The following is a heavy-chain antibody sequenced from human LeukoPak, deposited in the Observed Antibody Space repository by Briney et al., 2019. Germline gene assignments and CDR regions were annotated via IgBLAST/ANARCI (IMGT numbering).Heavy chain of an antibody. V-gene: IGHV1-46*01. CDR2: IDPSGGST. CDR3: ARDPSGVAWSSAKKVSIWFDP. Sequence: ASVKVSCKASGYTFTSYYMHWVRQAPGQGLEWMGIIDPSGGSTSYAQKFQGRVTMTRDMSTSTVYMELSSLRSEDTAVYYCARDPSGVAWSSAKKVSIWFDPWGQGTLVTVSS. CDR1: GYTFTSYY. J-gene: IGHJ5*02. D-gene: IGHD1-26*01.